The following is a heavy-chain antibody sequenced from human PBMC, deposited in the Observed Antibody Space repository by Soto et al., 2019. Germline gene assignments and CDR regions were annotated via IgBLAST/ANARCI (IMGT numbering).Heavy chain of an antibody. CDR1: GYTFTSYG. Sequence: QVQLVQSGAEVKKPGASVKVSCKASGYTFTSYGISWVRQAPGQGLEWMGWISAYNGNTNHAQKLQGRVTMTTDTSPSTAYLELRSLRSDDTAVYYCAREAPTPAAAGTGGGDYWGQGTLVTVSS. D-gene: IGHD6-13*01. V-gene: IGHV1-18*01. J-gene: IGHJ4*02. CDR3: AREAPTPAAAGTGGGDY. CDR2: ISAYNGNT.